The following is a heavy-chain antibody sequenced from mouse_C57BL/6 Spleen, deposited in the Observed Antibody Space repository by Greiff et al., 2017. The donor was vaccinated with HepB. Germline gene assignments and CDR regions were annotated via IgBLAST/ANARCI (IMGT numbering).Heavy chain of an antibody. V-gene: IGHV1-7*01. Sequence: QVQLQQSGAELAKPGASVKLSCKASGYTFTSYWMHWVKQRPGQGLEWIGYINPSSGYTKYNQKFKDKATLTADKSSRTAYMQLRSLTYEDSAVYYCAREANWDVPDDWGQGTTLTVSS. CDR3: AREANWDVPDD. D-gene: IGHD4-1*01. CDR1: GYTFTSYW. CDR2: INPSSGYT. J-gene: IGHJ2*01.